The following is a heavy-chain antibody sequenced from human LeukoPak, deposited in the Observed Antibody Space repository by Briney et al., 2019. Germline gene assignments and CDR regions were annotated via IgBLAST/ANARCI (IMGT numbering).Heavy chain of an antibody. CDR3: ARGPMTDFDY. CDR2: IYYSGST. CDR1: GGSISSYY. Sequence: SETLSLTCTVSGGSISSYYWSWIRQPPGKGPEWIGYIYYSGSTNYNPSLKSRVTISVDTSKNQFSLKLSSVTAADTAVYYCARGPMTDFDYWGQGTLVTVSS. V-gene: IGHV4-59*01. J-gene: IGHJ4*02. D-gene: IGHD2-21*02.